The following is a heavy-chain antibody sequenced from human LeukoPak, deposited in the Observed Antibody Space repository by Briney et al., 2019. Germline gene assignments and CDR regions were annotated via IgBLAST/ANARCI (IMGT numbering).Heavy chain of an antibody. D-gene: IGHD3-22*01. Sequence: GGSLRLSCAASGFSFRTSGMHWVRQAPGKRPEWLAVISYDGSNKYYADSVKGRFTISRDNSKNTLYLQKNSLRAEDTAVYYCAKGTYYYDSSGYYYVWGQGTLVTVSS. J-gene: IGHJ4*02. CDR3: AKGTYYYDSSGYYYV. V-gene: IGHV3-30*18. CDR2: ISYDGSNK. CDR1: GFSFRTSG.